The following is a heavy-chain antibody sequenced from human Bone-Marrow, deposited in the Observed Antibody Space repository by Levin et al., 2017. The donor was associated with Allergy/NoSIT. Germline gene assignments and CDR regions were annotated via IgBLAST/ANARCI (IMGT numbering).Heavy chain of an antibody. Sequence: GGSLRLSCAASGFTFSSYSMNWVRQAPGKGLEWVSYISSSSSTIYYADSVKGRFTISRDNAKNSLYLQMNSLRAEDTAVYYCARDRSVPITMVRGAFDYWGQGTLVTVSS. CDR2: ISSSSSTI. D-gene: IGHD3-10*01. CDR1: GFTFSSYS. J-gene: IGHJ4*02. V-gene: IGHV3-48*01. CDR3: ARDRSVPITMVRGAFDY.